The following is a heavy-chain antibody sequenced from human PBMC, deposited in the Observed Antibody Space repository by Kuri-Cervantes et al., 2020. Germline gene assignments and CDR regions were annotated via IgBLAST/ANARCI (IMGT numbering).Heavy chain of an antibody. CDR2: ISYDGSNK. V-gene: IGHV3-30*03. Sequence: GGSLRLSCAASGFTFSSYGMHWVRQAPGKGLEWVAVISYDGSNKYYADSVKGRFTISRDNSKNTLYLQMNSLRAEDAAVYYCARGLVSNGVYFDYWGQGTLVTVSS. CDR1: GFTFSSYG. J-gene: IGHJ4*02. CDR3: ARGLVSNGVYFDY. D-gene: IGHD4-11*01.